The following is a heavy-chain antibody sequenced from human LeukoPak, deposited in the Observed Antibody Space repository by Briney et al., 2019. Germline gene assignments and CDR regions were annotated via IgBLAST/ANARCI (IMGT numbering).Heavy chain of an antibody. Sequence: ASVKVSCKASGYTFTSYAMNWVRQAPGQGLEWMGWINTNTGNPTYAQGITGRFVFSLDTSVSTAYLQISSLKAEDTAVYYCARDRGAAPPYYYGMDVWGQGTTVTVSS. D-gene: IGHD2-15*01. J-gene: IGHJ6*02. CDR1: GYTFTSYA. V-gene: IGHV7-4-1*02. CDR3: ARDRGAAPPYYYGMDV. CDR2: INTNTGNP.